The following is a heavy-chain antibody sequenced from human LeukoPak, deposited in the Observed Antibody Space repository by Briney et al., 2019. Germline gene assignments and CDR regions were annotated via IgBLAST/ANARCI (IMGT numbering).Heavy chain of an antibody. J-gene: IGHJ5*02. Sequence: GGSLRLSCAASGFTFSSSSMNWVRQAPGKGMEWVSYISRSSETIYYADSVKGRFTISRDNAKNSLYLEMNSLRPEDTAVYYCAREGQSSTWGQGTLVTVSS. D-gene: IGHD6-19*01. CDR1: GFTFSSSS. CDR2: ISRSSETI. V-gene: IGHV3-48*01. CDR3: AREGQSST.